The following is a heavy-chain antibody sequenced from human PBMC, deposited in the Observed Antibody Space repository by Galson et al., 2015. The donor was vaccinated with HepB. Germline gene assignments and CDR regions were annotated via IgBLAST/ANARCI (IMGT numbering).Heavy chain of an antibody. CDR3: ARTRSRSWDSFDL. CDR2: ISSSGSTI. CDR1: GFTFSDYY. Sequence: SLRLSCAASGFTFSDYYMSWIRQAPGKGLEWVSYISSSGSTIYYADSVKGRFTISRDNAKNSLYLQMNSLRAEDTAVYYCARTRSRSWDSFDLWGQGTMVTVSS. V-gene: IGHV3-11*01. D-gene: IGHD6-13*01. J-gene: IGHJ3*01.